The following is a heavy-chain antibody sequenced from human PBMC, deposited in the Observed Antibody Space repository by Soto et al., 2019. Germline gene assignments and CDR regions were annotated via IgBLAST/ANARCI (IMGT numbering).Heavy chain of an antibody. CDR1: GFTFDDYA. CDR3: AKDYYYDSSGPYDY. Sequence: QTGGSLRLSCAASGFTFDDYAMHWVRQAPGKGLEWVSGISWNSGSIGYADSVKGRFTISRDNAKNSLYLQMNSLRAEDTALYYCAKDYYYDSSGPYDYWGQGTLVTVSS. D-gene: IGHD3-22*01. V-gene: IGHV3-9*01. J-gene: IGHJ4*02. CDR2: ISWNSGSI.